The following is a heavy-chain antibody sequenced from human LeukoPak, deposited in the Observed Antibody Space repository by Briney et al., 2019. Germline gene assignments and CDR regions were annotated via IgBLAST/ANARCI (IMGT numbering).Heavy chain of an antibody. D-gene: IGHD3-10*01. CDR3: ARFGYYYGSGSYYGILDY. CDR1: GYTFTSYG. Sequence: ASVKVSCKASGYTFTSYGISWVRQAPGQGLEWMGWISAYNGNTNYAQKLQGRVTMTTDTSTSTAYMELRSLRSDDTAVYYCARFGYYYGSGSYYGILDYWGQGTLVTVSS. V-gene: IGHV1-18*01. J-gene: IGHJ4*02. CDR2: ISAYNGNT.